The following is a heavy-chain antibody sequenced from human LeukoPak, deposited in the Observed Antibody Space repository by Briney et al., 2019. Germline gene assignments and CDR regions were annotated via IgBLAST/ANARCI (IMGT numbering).Heavy chain of an antibody. D-gene: IGHD3-10*01. V-gene: IGHV3-23*01. Sequence: GGSLRLSCAASGFTFSSYGMSWVRQAPGKGLGWVSAISGSGGSTYYADSVKGRFTISRDNSKNTLYLQMNSLRAEDTAVYYCAKHGFGVFEGYWGQGTLVTVSS. CDR2: ISGSGGST. CDR1: GFTFSSYG. J-gene: IGHJ4*02. CDR3: AKHGFGVFEGY.